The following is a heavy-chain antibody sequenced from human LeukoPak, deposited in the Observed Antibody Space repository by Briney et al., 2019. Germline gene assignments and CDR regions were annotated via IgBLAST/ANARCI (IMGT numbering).Heavy chain of an antibody. CDR3: ARYFANTAMVKGLKTNWFDP. D-gene: IGHD5-18*01. J-gene: IGHJ5*02. V-gene: IGHV4-4*07. Sequence: KTSETLSLTCTVSGGSISSYYWSWIRQPAGKGLEWIGRIYTSGSTNYNPSLKSRVTMSVDTSKNQFSLKLSSVTAADTAVYYCARYFANTAMVKGLKTNWFDPWGQGTLVTVSS. CDR1: GGSISSYY. CDR2: IYTSGST.